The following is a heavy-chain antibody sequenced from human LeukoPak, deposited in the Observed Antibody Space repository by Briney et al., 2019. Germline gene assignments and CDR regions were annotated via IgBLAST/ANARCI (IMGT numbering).Heavy chain of an antibody. J-gene: IGHJ6*04. D-gene: IGHD6-19*01. V-gene: IGHV1-8*01. CDR1: GYTFTSYD. Sequence: ASVKVSCKASGYTFTSYDINWVRQATGQGLEWMGWMNPNSGNTGYAQKFQGRVTMTRNTSISTAYMELSSLRSEDTAVYYCARGQWGAVAGTGYYYYGMDVWGKGTTVTVSS. CDR2: MNPNSGNT. CDR3: ARGQWGAVAGTGYYYYGMDV.